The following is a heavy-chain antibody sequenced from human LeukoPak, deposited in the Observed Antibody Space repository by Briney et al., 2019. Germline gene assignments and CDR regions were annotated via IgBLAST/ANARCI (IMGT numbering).Heavy chain of an antibody. V-gene: IGHV4-61*02. J-gene: IGHJ6*02. CDR3: ASQHSSSDYYYGMDV. CDR2: IYTSGST. D-gene: IGHD6-13*01. CDR1: GGSISSGSYY. Sequence: PSETLSLTCTVSGGSISSGSYYWSWIRQPAGKGLEWIGRIYTSGSTNYNPSLKSRVTISVDTSKNQFSLKLSSVTAPDTAVYYCASQHSSSDYYYGMDVWGQGTTVTVSS.